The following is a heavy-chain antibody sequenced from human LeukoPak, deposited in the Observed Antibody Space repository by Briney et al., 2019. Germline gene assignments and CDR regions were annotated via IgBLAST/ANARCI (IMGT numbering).Heavy chain of an antibody. CDR2: ISWNSGTI. Sequence: GGSLRLSCAASGFNFDDYAMHWVRQAPGKGLEWVSGISWNSGTIAYADSVKGRFTISRDNSKNTLYLQMNSLRAEDTAVYYCPTVTPYNWFDPWGQGTLVTVSS. V-gene: IGHV3-9*01. D-gene: IGHD4-17*01. J-gene: IGHJ5*02. CDR3: PTVTPYNWFDP. CDR1: GFNFDDYA.